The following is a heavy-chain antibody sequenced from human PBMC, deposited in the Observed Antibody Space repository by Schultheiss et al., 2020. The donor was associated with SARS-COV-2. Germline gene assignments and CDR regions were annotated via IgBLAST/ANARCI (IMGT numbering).Heavy chain of an antibody. CDR3: VRLYSKAPPLWY. CDR1: GFTFSNYG. V-gene: IGHV3-52*01. Sequence: GESLKISCAASGFTFSNYGMHWVRQAPEKGLEWVADIKCDGSEKYYVDSVKGRLTISRDNAKNSLYLQVNSLRAEDMTVYYYVRLYSKAPPLWYWGQGTLVTVSS. J-gene: IGHJ4*02. CDR2: IKCDGSEK. D-gene: IGHD4-11*01.